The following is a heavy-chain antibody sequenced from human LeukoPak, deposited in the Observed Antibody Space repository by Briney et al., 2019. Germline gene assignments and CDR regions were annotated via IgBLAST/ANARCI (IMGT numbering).Heavy chain of an antibody. CDR1: GYTFTNYD. CDR3: ARGGCSSTSCYLVALLLDY. V-gene: IGHV1-46*01. CDR2: INPSGGST. Sequence: ASVKVSCKASGYTFTNYDFNWMRQAPGQGLEWMGIINPSGGSTSYAQKFQGRVTMTRDTSTSTVYMELSSLRSEDTAVYYCARGGCSSTSCYLVALLLDYWGQGTLVTVSS. J-gene: IGHJ4*02. D-gene: IGHD2-2*01.